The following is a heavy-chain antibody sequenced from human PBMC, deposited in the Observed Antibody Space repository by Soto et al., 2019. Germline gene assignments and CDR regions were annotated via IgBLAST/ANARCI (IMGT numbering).Heavy chain of an antibody. Sequence: GASVKVSCKASGYSFTSYDINWVRQATGQGLEWMGWMNPNSGNTGYAQKFQGRVTMTRNTSISTAYMELSSLRSEDTAVYYCASTLRIRYFDWLSPDAFDIWGQGTMVTVSS. V-gene: IGHV1-8*01. J-gene: IGHJ3*02. D-gene: IGHD3-9*01. CDR3: ASTLRIRYFDWLSPDAFDI. CDR2: MNPNSGNT. CDR1: GYSFTSYD.